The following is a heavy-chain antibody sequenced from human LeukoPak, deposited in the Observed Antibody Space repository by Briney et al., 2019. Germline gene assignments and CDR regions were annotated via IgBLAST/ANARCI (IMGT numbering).Heavy chain of an antibody. Sequence: GGSLRLSCAASGFTFSSYEMNWVRQAPGKGLEWVSYISSSGSTIYYADSVKGRFTISRDNAKNSLYLQMNSLRAEDTAVYYCARAHSPFYDSSGLSYWGQGTLVTVSS. CDR3: ARAHSPFYDSSGLSY. J-gene: IGHJ4*02. V-gene: IGHV3-48*03. D-gene: IGHD3-22*01. CDR1: GFTFSSYE. CDR2: ISSSGSTI.